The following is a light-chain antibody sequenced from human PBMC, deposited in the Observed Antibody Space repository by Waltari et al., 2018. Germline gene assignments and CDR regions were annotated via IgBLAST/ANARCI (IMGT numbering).Light chain of an antibody. CDR2: GAS. CDR3: QQYNNWPPGT. J-gene: IGKJ1*01. CDR1: QSVSSN. Sequence: EIVMTQSPATLSVSPGERATLSCRARQSVSSNLAWYQQKPGQAPRLLIYGASTRATGIPARFSGSWSGTEFTLTISSLQSEDFAVYYCQQYNNWPPGTFGQGTKVEIK. V-gene: IGKV3-15*01.